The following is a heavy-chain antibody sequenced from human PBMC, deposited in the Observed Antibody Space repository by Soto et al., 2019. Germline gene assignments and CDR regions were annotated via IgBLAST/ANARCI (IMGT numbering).Heavy chain of an antibody. Sequence: QVQLVESGGGVVQPGRSLRLSCAASGFTFSSYGMHWVRQAPGKGLEWVAVISYDGSNKYYADSVKGRFTISRDNSKNTLYLQMNSLRAEDTAVYYCAKDTWIQLTSYGMVVWGQGTTVTVSS. CDR3: AKDTWIQLTSYGMVV. CDR2: ISYDGSNK. V-gene: IGHV3-30*18. CDR1: GFTFSSYG. J-gene: IGHJ6*02. D-gene: IGHD5-18*01.